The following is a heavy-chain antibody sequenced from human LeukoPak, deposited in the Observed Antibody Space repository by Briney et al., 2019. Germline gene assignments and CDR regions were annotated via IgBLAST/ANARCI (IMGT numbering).Heavy chain of an antibody. J-gene: IGHJ4*02. D-gene: IGHD5-18*01. CDR3: AREAVDTAMAFDY. CDR2: IYSGGST. V-gene: IGHV3-66*01. CDR1: GFTVSSNC. Sequence: GGSLRLSCAASGFTVSSNCMSWVRQAPGKGLEWVSVIYSGGSTYYADSVKGRFTISRDNSKNTLYLQMNSLRAEDTAVYYCAREAVDTAMAFDYWGQGTLVTVSS.